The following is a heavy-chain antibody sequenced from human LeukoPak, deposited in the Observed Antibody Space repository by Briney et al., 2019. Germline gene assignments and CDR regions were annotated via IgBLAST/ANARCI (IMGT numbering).Heavy chain of an antibody. J-gene: IGHJ5*01. V-gene: IGHV1-69*02. CDR2: IIPILGIA. CDR1: GDTFSDYT. Sequence: ASVKVSCKTSGDTFSDYTVNWVRQGPGQGLEWMGRIIPILGIATYAQKFQDRVTITADRSTSTAYMELSSLSSEDTAVYYCARGRYYGSGSKNWFDSWGQGTPVTVSS. CDR3: ARGRYYGSGSKNWFDS. D-gene: IGHD3-10*01.